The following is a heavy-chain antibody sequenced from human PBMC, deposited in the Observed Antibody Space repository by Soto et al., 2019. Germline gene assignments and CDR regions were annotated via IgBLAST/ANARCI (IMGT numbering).Heavy chain of an antibody. CDR3: ARGRAARFRYFDL. CDR2: INHSGST. CDR1: GGSFSGYY. D-gene: IGHD2-15*01. V-gene: IGHV4-34*01. Sequence: QVQLQQWGAGLLKPSETLSLTCAVYGGSFSGYYWSWIRQPPGKGLEWIGEINHSGSTNYNPSLKSRVTISVDTSKNQFSLKLSSVTAADTAVYYCARGRAARFRYFDLWGRGTLVTVSS. J-gene: IGHJ2*01.